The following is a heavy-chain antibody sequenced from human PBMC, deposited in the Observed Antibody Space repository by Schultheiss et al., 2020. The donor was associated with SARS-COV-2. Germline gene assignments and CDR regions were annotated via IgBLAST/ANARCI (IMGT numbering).Heavy chain of an antibody. J-gene: IGHJ1*01. CDR3: ARGQSSGWYAKH. Sequence: SETLSLTCTVSGGSISSYYWSWIRQPPGKGLEWIGEINHSGSTNYNPSLKSRVTISVDTSKNQFSLKLSSVTAADTAVYYCARGQSSGWYAKHWGQGTLVTVSS. D-gene: IGHD6-19*01. V-gene: IGHV4-34*01. CDR1: GGSISSYY. CDR2: INHSGST.